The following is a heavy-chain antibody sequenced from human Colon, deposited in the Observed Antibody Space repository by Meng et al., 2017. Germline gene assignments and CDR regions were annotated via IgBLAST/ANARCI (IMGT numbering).Heavy chain of an antibody. CDR2: IPHSGSS. V-gene: IGHV4-4*02. Sequence: QVQLRESGPGLVKPSETLPLTCAVSGDPITNYNWWSWVRQPPGKGLEWIGEIPHSGSSAYNPSLKSRVTISGDTSKNQLSLQMNSVTAADTAIYYCARQRGATHWFDPWSQGTLVTVSS. CDR1: GDPITNYNW. CDR3: ARQRGATHWFDP. J-gene: IGHJ5*02.